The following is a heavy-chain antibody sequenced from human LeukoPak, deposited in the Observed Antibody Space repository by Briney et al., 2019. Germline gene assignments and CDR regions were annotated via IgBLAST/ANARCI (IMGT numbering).Heavy chain of an antibody. CDR1: GFIFSFSW. CDR2: IKSKTDGGTA. CDR3: TAPRGPRNGYYLSDY. Sequence: GGSLRLSCEASGFIFSFSWMICVRQAPGKGLEWVGHIKSKTDGGTADYAAPVKGRFTISRDDSTNTLYLEMNSLETEDTALYYCTAPRGPRNGYYLSDYWGQGTLVTVSS. D-gene: IGHD3-22*01. V-gene: IGHV3-15*01. J-gene: IGHJ4*02.